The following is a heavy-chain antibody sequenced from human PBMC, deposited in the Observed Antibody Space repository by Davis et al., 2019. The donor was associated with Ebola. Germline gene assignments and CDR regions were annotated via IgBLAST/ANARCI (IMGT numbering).Heavy chain of an antibody. D-gene: IGHD3-10*01. CDR1: GGTFSSYA. J-gene: IGHJ6*03. CDR3: ARGYYYGSGSYYRYYYYYMDV. Sequence: SVKVSCKASGGTFSSYAISWVRQAPGQGLEWMGGIIPILGIANYAQKFQGRVTTTADESTSTAYMELSSLRSEDTAVYYCARGYYYGSGSYYRYYYYYMDVWGKGTTVTVSS. V-gene: IGHV1-69*10. CDR2: IIPILGIA.